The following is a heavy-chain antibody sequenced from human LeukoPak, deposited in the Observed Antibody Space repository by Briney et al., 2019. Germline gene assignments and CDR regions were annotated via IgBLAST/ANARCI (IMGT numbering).Heavy chain of an antibody. CDR1: GGSISSGDYY. J-gene: IGHJ4*02. CDR2: IYYSGST. D-gene: IGHD3-22*01. Sequence: SETLSLTCTVSGGSISSGDYYWRWIRQPPGKGLEWIGYIYYSGSTYYNPSLKSRVTISVDTSKNQFSLKLSSVTAADTAVYYCARVSTEDSSGYYYSDYWGQGTLVTVSS. V-gene: IGHV4-30-4*01. CDR3: ARVSTEDSSGYYYSDY.